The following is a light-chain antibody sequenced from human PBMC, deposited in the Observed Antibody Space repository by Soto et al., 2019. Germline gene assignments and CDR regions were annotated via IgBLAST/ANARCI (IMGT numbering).Light chain of an antibody. V-gene: IGLV1-47*01. CDR1: SSNIGNNY. J-gene: IGLJ2*01. Sequence: QAVVTQPPSASGTPGHRVTISCSGTSSNIGNNYVCWYQQLPGTAPKLLIYRNNQRPSGVPDRFYGSKSGTSASLAISGLRSDDEADYYCAAWDDSLSGVVFGGGTKLTVL. CDR3: AAWDDSLSGVV. CDR2: RNN.